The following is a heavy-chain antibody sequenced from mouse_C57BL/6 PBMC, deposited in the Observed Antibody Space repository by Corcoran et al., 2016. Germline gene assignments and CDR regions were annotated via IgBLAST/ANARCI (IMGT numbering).Heavy chain of an antibody. CDR2: INPNNGGT. CDR1: GYTFTDYY. V-gene: IGHV1-26*01. J-gene: IGHJ2*01. CDR3: ASGPFYDGYYFDY. D-gene: IGHD2-3*01. Sequence: EVQLQQSGPELVKPGASVKISCKASGYTFTDYYMNWVKQSHGKSLELIGDINPNNGGTSYNQKFKGKATLTVDKSSSTAYMELRSLTSEDSAVYYCASGPFYDGYYFDYWGQGTTLTVSS.